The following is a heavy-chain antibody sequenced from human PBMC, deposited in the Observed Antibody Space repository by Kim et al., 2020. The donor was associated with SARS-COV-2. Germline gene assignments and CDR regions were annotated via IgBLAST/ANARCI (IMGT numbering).Heavy chain of an antibody. D-gene: IGHD1-1*01. CDR2: ITCKANNNSK. CDR1: GFTFSGSA. Sequence: GGSLRLSCAASGFTFSGSAMHWVRQAPGKGLEWVGRITCKANNNSKTYAVSGRVRITSSNYDYKTSAYMKRHRLKNKDMAVCSTNRAHGTTSPYLDAFD. J-gene: IGHJ3*02. V-gene: IGHV3-73*01. CDR3: NRAHGTTSPYLDAFD.